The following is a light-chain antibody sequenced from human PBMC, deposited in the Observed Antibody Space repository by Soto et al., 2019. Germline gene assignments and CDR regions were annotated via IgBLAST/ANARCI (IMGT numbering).Light chain of an antibody. CDR2: RNT. CDR3: AAWDDSLSGYV. Sequence: QSVLTQPPSASGTPGQRVTISCFGSSSNIGSNYVYWYQQLPGTAPKLLIYRNTQRPSGVPDRFSGSKSGTSASLAISGLRSEDEADYYCAAWDDSLSGYVFGTGTKLTVL. CDR1: SSNIGSNY. V-gene: IGLV1-47*01. J-gene: IGLJ1*01.